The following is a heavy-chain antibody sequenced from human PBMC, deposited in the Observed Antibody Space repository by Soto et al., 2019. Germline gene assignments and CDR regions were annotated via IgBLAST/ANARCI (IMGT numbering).Heavy chain of an antibody. CDR1: GGTFSSYA. V-gene: IGHV1-69*01. Sequence: QVQLVQSGAEVKKPESSVKVSCKASGGTFSSYAISGVRQAPGQGLEWMGGIIPIFGTANYAQKFQGRGTSTADESTSTAYMDLSSLRSEDTAVYYCARASGIAAAGDYYYGMDVWGQGTTVTVSS. CDR3: ARASGIAAAGDYYYGMDV. D-gene: IGHD6-13*01. CDR2: IIPIFGTA. J-gene: IGHJ6*02.